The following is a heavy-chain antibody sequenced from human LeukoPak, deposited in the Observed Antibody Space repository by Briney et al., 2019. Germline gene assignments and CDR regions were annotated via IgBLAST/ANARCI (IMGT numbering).Heavy chain of an antibody. J-gene: IGHJ3*02. CDR1: GGSISSAGYY. D-gene: IGHD5-12*01. CDR3: ARHAPLKEWLRSDAFDI. Sequence: PSETLSLTCTVSGGSISSAGYYWSWIRQPAGKGLEWIGRIYTSGSTNYNPSLKSRVTISVDTSKNQFSLKLSSVTAADTAVYYCARHAPLKEWLRSDAFDIWGQGTMVTVSS. V-gene: IGHV4-61*02. CDR2: IYTSGST.